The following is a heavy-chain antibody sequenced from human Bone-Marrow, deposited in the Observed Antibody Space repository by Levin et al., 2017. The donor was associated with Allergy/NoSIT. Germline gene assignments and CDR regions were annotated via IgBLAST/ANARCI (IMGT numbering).Heavy chain of an antibody. CDR2: IYPGDSDT. D-gene: IGHD3-22*01. Sequence: GESLKISCRASGYSFTNYWIGWVRQMPGKGLEWMGIIYPGDSDTIYSPSFQGQVTISADKSITTAFLQWSSLKASDTAMYFCARHEASFDTSGYYWMDSWGQGTLVTVSS. J-gene: IGHJ5*01. CDR3: ARHEASFDTSGYYWMDS. V-gene: IGHV5-51*01. CDR1: GYSFTNYW.